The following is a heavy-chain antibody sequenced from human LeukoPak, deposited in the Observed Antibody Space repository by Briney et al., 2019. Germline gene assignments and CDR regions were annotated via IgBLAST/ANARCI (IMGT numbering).Heavy chain of an antibody. CDR3: ARDYYYDSSGYYQFDP. CDR2: IYTSGST. V-gene: IGHV4-61*02. Sequence: SQTLSLTCTVSGGSISSGSYYWSWIRQPAGKGLEWIGRIYTSGSTNYNPSLKSRVTISVDTSKNQFSLKLSSVTAADTAVYYCARDYYYDSSGYYQFDPWGQGTLVTVSS. J-gene: IGHJ5*02. CDR1: GGSISSGSYY. D-gene: IGHD3-22*01.